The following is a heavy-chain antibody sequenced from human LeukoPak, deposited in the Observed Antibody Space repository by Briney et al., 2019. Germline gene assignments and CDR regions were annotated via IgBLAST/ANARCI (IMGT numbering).Heavy chain of an antibody. CDR1: GFTVSSNY. Sequence: GGSLRLSCAASGFTVSSNYMSWVRQAPGKGLEWVSVIYSGGTTYYANSVKGRFTISRDSSKNTMYLQMNSLRVEDTAMYYCGRDVGPWGQGTLVTVSS. CDR3: GRDVGP. CDR2: IYSGGTT. J-gene: IGHJ5*02. V-gene: IGHV3-53*01.